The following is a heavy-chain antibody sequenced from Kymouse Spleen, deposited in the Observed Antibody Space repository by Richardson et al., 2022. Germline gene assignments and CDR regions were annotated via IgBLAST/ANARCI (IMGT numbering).Heavy chain of an antibody. CDR1: GFTFSGSA. CDR3: DLELLILLLLLRYGR. CDR2: IRSKANSYAT. J-gene: IGHJ6*02. D-gene: IGHD1-7*01. V-gene: IGHV3-73*02. Sequence: EVQLVESGGGLVQPGGSLKLSCAASGFTFSGSAMHWVRQASGKGLEWVGRIRSKANSYATAYAASVKGRFTISRDDSKNTAYLQMNSLKTEDTAVYY*DLELLILLLLLRYGRLGPRDHGHRLL.